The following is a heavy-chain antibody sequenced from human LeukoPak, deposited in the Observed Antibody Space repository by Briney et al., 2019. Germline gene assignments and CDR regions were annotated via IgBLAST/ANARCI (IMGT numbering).Heavy chain of an antibody. CDR3: ARGVVAATFYYYMDV. V-gene: IGHV1-2*02. CDR2: SNPGGT. J-gene: IGHJ6*03. CDR1: GYTFTGYY. D-gene: IGHD2-15*01. Sequence: GASVKVSCKASGYTFTGYYIQRVRQAPGQGLEWMGWSNPGGTNYAQKFQGRVTMTRDSSISTAYVELSSLRSDDTAVYYCARGVVAATFYYYMDVWGKGTTVTVSS.